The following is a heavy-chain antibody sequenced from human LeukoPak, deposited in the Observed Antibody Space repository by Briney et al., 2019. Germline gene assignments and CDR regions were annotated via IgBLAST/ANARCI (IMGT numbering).Heavy chain of an antibody. CDR1: GGSFSGYY. CDR2: INHSGST. V-gene: IGHV4-34*01. J-gene: IGHJ4*02. CDR3: ARGLRKLLRLFDY. Sequence: SETMSLTCAVYGGSFSGYYWSWIRQPPGKGLEWIGEINHSGSTNYNPSLKSRVTISVDTSKNQFSLKLSSVTAADTAVYYCARGLRKLLRLFDYWGQGTLVTVSS. D-gene: IGHD3-22*01.